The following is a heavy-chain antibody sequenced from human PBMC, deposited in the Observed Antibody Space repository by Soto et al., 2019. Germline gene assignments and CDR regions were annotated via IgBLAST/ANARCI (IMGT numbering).Heavy chain of an antibody. CDR2: IYYSGST. V-gene: IGHV4-59*08. D-gene: IGHD3-10*01. CDR1: GGSISSYY. CDR3: EMGNYGSGSYDNSPFDN. Sequence: SETLSLTCTVSGGSISSYYWSWIRQPPGKGLEWIGYIYYSGSTNYNPSLKSRVTISVDTSKNQFSLKLSSVTAADTAVYYCEMGNYGSGSYDNSPFDNWGQETLLNVSS. J-gene: IGHJ4*02.